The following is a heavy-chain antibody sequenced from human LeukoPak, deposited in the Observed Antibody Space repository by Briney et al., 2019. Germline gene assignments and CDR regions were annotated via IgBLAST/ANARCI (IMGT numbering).Heavy chain of an antibody. CDR2: IYHSGST. CDR3: ARIPFPLLRFLEWSGDY. Sequence: PSETLSLTCAVSGYSISSGYYWGWIRQTPGKGLEWIGSIYHSGSTYYNPSLKSRVTISVDTSKNQFSLKLSSVTAADTAVYYCARIPFPLLRFLEWSGDYWGQGTLVTVSS. V-gene: IGHV4-38-2*01. CDR1: GYSISSGYY. D-gene: IGHD3-3*01. J-gene: IGHJ4*02.